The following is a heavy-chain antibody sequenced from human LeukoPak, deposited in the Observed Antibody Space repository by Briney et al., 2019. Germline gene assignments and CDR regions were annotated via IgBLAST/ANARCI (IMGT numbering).Heavy chain of an antibody. CDR1: GFTFSSYG. Sequence: PGRSLRLSCAASGFTFSSYGMHWVRQAPGKGLEWVAVISYDGSNKYYADSVKGRFTISRDNSKNTLYLQMSSLRAEDTAVYYCAKGRLRGVVITELDYWGQGTLVTVSS. V-gene: IGHV3-30*18. D-gene: IGHD3-22*01. CDR3: AKGRLRGVVITELDY. J-gene: IGHJ4*02. CDR2: ISYDGSNK.